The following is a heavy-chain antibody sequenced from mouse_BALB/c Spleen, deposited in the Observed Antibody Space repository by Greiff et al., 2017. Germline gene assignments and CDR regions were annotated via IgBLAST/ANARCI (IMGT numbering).Heavy chain of an antibody. CDR3: ARETTVVAKNYFDY. CDR1: GYSITSGYY. Sequence: EVHLVESGPGLVKPSQSLSLTCSVTGYSITSGYYWNWIRQFPGNKLEWMGYISYDGSNNYNPSLKNRISITRDTSKNQFFLKLNSVTTEDTATYYCARETTVVAKNYFDYWGQGTTLTVSS. D-gene: IGHD1-1*01. J-gene: IGHJ2*01. V-gene: IGHV3-6*02. CDR2: ISYDGSN.